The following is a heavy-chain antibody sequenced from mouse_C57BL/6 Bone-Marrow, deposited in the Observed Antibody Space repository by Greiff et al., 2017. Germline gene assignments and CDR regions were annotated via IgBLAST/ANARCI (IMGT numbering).Heavy chain of an antibody. CDR3: ARGTTVARHYYAMDY. CDR1: GFTFSDYG. V-gene: IGHV5-17*01. Sequence: LVESGGGLVKPGGSLKLSCAASGFTFSDYGMHWVRQAPEQGLEWVAYISSGSSTIYYADTVKGRFTISRDNAKNTLFLQMTSLRSEDTAMYYCARGTTVARHYYAMDYWGQGTSVTVSS. D-gene: IGHD1-1*01. J-gene: IGHJ4*01. CDR2: ISSGSSTI.